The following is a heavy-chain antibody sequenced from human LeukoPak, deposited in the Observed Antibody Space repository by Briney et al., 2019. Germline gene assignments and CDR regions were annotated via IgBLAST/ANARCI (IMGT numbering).Heavy chain of an antibody. CDR3: AKEAGDYLYFDY. CDR2: ISGSGTVT. J-gene: IGHJ4*02. D-gene: IGHD4-17*01. V-gene: IGHV3-23*01. Sequence: GGSLRLFCAASGFIFSRFAVGWVRQAPGKGLEWISVISGSGTVTYYADSVKGRFTISRDNSKNTLYLQMNSLKAEDTAVYYCAKEAGDYLYFDYWGQGTLVTVSS. CDR1: GFIFSRFA.